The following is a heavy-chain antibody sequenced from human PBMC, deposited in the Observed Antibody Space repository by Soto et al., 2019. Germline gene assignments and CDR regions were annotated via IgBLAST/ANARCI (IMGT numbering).Heavy chain of an antibody. Sequence: GGSLRLSCVGSGFTFRDSAMSWVRQAPGKGLEWVSAISGSGGRTYYADSVEGRFTISRDNSKNTLYLQMTALTAGDAAVYYCARLNSGDFGLDYFAYWGHGTLVTVSS. CDR2: ISGSGGRT. J-gene: IGHJ4*01. CDR1: GFTFRDSA. V-gene: IGHV3-23*01. CDR3: ARLNSGDFGLDYFAY. D-gene: IGHD4-17*01.